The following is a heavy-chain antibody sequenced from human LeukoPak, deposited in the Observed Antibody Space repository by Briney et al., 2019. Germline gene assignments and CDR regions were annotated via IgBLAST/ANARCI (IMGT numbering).Heavy chain of an antibody. J-gene: IGHJ4*02. CDR2: IYSSGST. D-gene: IGHD6-25*01. Sequence: TSETLSLTCTVSGGSISSYYWSWIRQPPGKGLEWIGYIYSSGSTNYNPSLKSRVTMSVDTSKNQFSLKLSSVTAADTAVYYCARDHGGPLAADYFDYWGQGTLVTVSS. CDR3: ARDHGGPLAADYFDY. CDR1: GGSISSYY. V-gene: IGHV4-59*12.